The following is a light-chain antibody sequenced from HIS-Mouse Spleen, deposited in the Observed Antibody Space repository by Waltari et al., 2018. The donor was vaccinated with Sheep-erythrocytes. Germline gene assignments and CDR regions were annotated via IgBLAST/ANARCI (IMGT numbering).Light chain of an antibody. Sequence: QSALTQPASVSGSPGQSITISCTGPSSDVGGYNYGSWYQQHPGKPPKLMIYEVSNRPSGVSNRFSGSKSGNTASLTISGLQAEDEADYYCSSYTSSSTWVFGGGTKLTVL. V-gene: IGLV2-14*01. J-gene: IGLJ3*02. CDR3: SSYTSSSTWV. CDR2: EVS. CDR1: SSDVGGYNY.